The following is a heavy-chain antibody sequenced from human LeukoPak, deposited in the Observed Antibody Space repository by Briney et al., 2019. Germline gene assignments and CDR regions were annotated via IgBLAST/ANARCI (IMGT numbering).Heavy chain of an antibody. CDR1: GFTFSSSA. J-gene: IGHJ4*02. D-gene: IGHD2-15*01. V-gene: IGHV3-23*01. CDR2: VSGSGRGENT. Sequence: GGSLRLSCAASGFTFSSSAMSWVRQAPGKGLEWVSNVSGSGRGENTYYADSVKGRFTISRDNSKNTLYLQMDSLRAEDTAIYYCTRKTPGRTPFDYWGQGTLVTVSS. CDR3: TRKTPGRTPFDY.